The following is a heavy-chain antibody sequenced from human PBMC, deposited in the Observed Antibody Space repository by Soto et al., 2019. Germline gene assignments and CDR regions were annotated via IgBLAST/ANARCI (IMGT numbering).Heavy chain of an antibody. CDR1: GGSISNNTYY. CDR2: IYYSGST. Sequence: SETLSLTCTVSGGSISNNTYYWGCIRQPPGKGLEWIGSIYYSGSTYYNPSLKSRVTISVDTSKNQFSLKLSSVTAADTAVYYCATLSRAVTTTNYWGQGTLVTVSS. V-gene: IGHV4-39*01. J-gene: IGHJ4*02. CDR3: ATLSRAVTTTNY. D-gene: IGHD4-17*01.